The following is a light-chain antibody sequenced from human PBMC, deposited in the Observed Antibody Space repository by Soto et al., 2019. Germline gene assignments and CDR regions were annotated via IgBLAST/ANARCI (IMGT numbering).Light chain of an antibody. CDR2: KAS. V-gene: IGKV1-5*03. CDR3: QQYDSFLCT. J-gene: IGKJ2*02. Sequence: DIQMTQSPSTLSASLGDRVTITCRASQTINSWLAWYQQKPGKAPKLLIYKASSLESGVPSRFSGSGSGTEFTLTINSLQPDDFATYYCQQYDSFLCTFGHGTKLEIK. CDR1: QTINSW.